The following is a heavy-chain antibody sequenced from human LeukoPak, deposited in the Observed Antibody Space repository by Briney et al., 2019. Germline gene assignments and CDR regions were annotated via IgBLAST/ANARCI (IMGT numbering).Heavy chain of an antibody. CDR3: ARVFLEGDAFDI. Sequence: PGGTLRLSCAASGFTFSSYSMNWVRQAPGKGLEWVSSISSSSSYIYYADSVKGRFTISRDNAKNSLYLQMNSLRAEDTAVYYCARVFLEGDAFDIWGQGTMVTVSS. CDR1: GFTFSSYS. CDR2: ISSSSSYI. V-gene: IGHV3-21*01. J-gene: IGHJ3*02. D-gene: IGHD2/OR15-2a*01.